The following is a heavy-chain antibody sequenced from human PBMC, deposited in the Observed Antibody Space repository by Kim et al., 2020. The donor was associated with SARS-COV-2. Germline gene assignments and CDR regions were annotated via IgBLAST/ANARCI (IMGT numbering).Heavy chain of an antibody. J-gene: IGHJ4*02. CDR1: GFTFTIYA. D-gene: IGHD2-2*01. Sequence: GGSLSLSCEASGFTFTIYAMTCVRQAPGKGLECFASIGLTFGNTYYADSVKGRFTISRDNSRDTLFLHMNSLRAEDTAVYYCTKRTSGAWPFDYWGQGTLVTVSS. CDR2: IGLTFGNT. V-gene: IGHV3-23*01. CDR3: TKRTSGAWPFDY.